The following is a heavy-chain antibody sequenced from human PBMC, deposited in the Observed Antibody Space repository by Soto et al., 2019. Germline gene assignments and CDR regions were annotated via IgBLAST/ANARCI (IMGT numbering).Heavy chain of an antibody. CDR1: EYSFIGYH. J-gene: IGHJ5*02. Sequence: ASVRVSCKASEYSFIGYHIHWVRQAPGQGLEWMGWINPINGATNYAQKFQGRVTMTRETSISTAYMELSSLRFDDTAVYYCARDLEERLLTYWLDPWGQGTLVTVSS. CDR2: INPINGAT. V-gene: IGHV1-2*02. D-gene: IGHD2-21*02. CDR3: ARDLEERLLTYWLDP.